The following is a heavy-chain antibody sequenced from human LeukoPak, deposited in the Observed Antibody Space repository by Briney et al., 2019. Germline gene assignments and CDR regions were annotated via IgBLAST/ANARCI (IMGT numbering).Heavy chain of an antibody. J-gene: IGHJ4*02. CDR2: ISSSSSTI. CDR1: GFTFSSYS. D-gene: IGHD6-6*01. CDR3: AREPRIAARGAKDY. Sequence: PGGSLRLSCAASGFTFSSYSMNWVRQAPGKGLEWVSYISSSSSTIYYADSVKGRFTISRDNAKNSLYLQMNSLRAEDTAVYYCAREPRIAARGAKDYWGQGTLVTVSS. V-gene: IGHV3-48*01.